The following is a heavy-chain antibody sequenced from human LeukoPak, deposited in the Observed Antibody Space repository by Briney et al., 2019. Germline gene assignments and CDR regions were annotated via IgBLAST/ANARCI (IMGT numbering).Heavy chain of an antibody. CDR2: LFTGVST. D-gene: IGHD1-26*01. V-gene: IGHV4-4*07. CDR1: GGSVNTHS. Sequence: SETLSLTCNVSGGSVNTHSWSWIRQPAGKGLEWIGRLFTGVSTTYNPSLESRVTMSADTSKNQLSLEVRSVTAADTAVYYCTGVVGSRYFDSWGPGTLVTVSS. CDR3: TGVVGSRYFDS. J-gene: IGHJ4*02.